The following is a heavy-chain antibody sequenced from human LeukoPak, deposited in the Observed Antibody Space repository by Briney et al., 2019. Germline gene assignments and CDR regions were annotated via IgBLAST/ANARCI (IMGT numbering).Heavy chain of an antibody. J-gene: IGHJ4*02. D-gene: IGHD1-7*01. V-gene: IGHV3-64D*06. CDR1: GFTFSSYA. CDR2: ISSNGGSA. CDR3: ARRYNWNYDY. Sequence: PGGSLRLSCSASGFTFSSYAMYWVRQAPGKGLEYVSAISSNGGSAYYADSVKGRFTISRDNSKNTLCLQMSSLRAEDTAVYYCARRYNWNYDYWGQGTLVTVSS.